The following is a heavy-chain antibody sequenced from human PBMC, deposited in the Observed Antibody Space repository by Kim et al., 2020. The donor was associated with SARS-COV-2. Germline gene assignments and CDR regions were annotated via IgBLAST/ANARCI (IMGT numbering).Heavy chain of an antibody. CDR1: GFTFSSYG. CDR2: ISYDGSNK. CDR3: AKDGGDYVWGSYRYRGGYFDC. Sequence: GGSLRLSCAASGFTFSSYGMHWVRQAPGKGLEWVAVISYDGSNKYYADSVKGRFTISRDNSKNTLYLQMNSLRAEDTAVYYCAKDGGDYVWGSYRYRGGYFDCWGQGTLVTVSS. V-gene: IGHV3-30*18. J-gene: IGHJ4*02. D-gene: IGHD3-16*02.